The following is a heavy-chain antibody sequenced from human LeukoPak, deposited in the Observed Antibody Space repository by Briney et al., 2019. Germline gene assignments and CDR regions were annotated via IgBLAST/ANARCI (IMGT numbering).Heavy chain of an antibody. J-gene: IGHJ5*02. Sequence: SVKVSCKASGGTFSSYAISWVRQAPGQGLEWMGGIIPIFGTANYAQKFQGRVTITADESTSAAYMELSSLRSEDTAVYYCARASRYGDYVSWFDPWGQGTLVTVSS. CDR1: GGTFSSYA. CDR3: ARASRYGDYVSWFDP. V-gene: IGHV1-69*01. D-gene: IGHD4-17*01. CDR2: IIPIFGTA.